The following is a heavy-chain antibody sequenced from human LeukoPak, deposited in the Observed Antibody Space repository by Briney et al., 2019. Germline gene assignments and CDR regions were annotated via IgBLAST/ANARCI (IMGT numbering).Heavy chain of an antibody. V-gene: IGHV4-34*01. CDR3: ARVPVNTRGYSYGYADY. CDR1: GGSFSGYF. D-gene: IGHD5-18*01. CDR2: INDSESA. Sequence: SETPSLTCAVYGGSFSGYFWSWIRQPPGKGLEWIGEINDSESANYNPSLKSRFTISVDTSKNQFSLKLSSVTAADTAVYYCARVPVNTRGYSYGYADYWGQGNLVTVSS. J-gene: IGHJ4*02.